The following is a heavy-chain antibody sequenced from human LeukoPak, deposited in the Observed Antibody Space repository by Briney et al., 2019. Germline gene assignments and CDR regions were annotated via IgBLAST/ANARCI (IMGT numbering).Heavy chain of an antibody. J-gene: IGHJ6*03. V-gene: IGHV1-69*06. CDR1: GGTFSSYA. CDR3: ARARCSGGSCYYYYYMDV. CDR2: IIPIFGTA. D-gene: IGHD2-15*01. Sequence: SVKVSCKASGGTFSSYAISWVRQAPGQGLEWMGGIIPIFGTANYAQKFQGRVTITADKSTSTAYMELRSLRSDDTAVYYCARARCSGGSCYYYYYMDVWGKGTTVTVSS.